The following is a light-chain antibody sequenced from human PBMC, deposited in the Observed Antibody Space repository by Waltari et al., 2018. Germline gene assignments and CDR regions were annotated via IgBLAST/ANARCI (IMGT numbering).Light chain of an antibody. CDR2: EDS. CDR3: QVWDSSTYHAV. V-gene: IGLV3-21*02. J-gene: IGLJ2*01. CDR1: SLGSKS. Sequence: SYVLTQPPSVSVAPGQTATVTCAGQSLGSKSVPWYQQKPGQAPVVVVDEDSDRPSGVPERFSGSNSGNTATLSISRVEAGDEADYYCQVWDSSTYHAVFGGGTKLTVL.